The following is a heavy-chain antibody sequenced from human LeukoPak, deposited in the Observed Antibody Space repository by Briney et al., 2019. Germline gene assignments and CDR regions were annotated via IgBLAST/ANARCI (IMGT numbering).Heavy chain of an antibody. Sequence: HTGGSLRLSRAASGITFGNNWMHWVRQGPGKGLVWISRINSDGGGAIYADSVKGRFTVSRDNAKNTLYLQMNSLRAEDTAVYYCARDVPHNWFDTWGQGTLVTVSS. V-gene: IGHV3-74*01. J-gene: IGHJ5*02. CDR3: ARDVPHNWFDT. CDR2: INSDGGGA. CDR1: GITFGNNW.